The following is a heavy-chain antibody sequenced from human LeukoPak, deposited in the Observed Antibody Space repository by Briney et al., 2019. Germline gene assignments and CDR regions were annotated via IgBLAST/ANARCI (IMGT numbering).Heavy chain of an antibody. CDR2: IHGTLGST. CDR1: GGPIRNSY. V-gene: IGHV4-4*07. D-gene: IGHD3-3*01. Sequence: PSETLSLICTVSGGPIRNSYWSWVRHSPGTGMQWIGRIHGTLGSTNHNPSLKSRVVMSLDTSSNQFSLRLSAMSAADTATYYCARIFDRDIWGQGTLVTVSP. CDR3: ARIFDRDI. J-gene: IGHJ3*02.